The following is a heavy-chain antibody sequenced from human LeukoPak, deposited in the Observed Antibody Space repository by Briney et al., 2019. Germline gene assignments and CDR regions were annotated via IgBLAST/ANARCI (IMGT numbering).Heavy chain of an antibody. J-gene: IGHJ6*03. V-gene: IGHV4-59*01. CDR3: ARGDPRGYSYGPYYYYMDV. CDR2: IYYSGST. Sequence: SETLSLACTVSVGSISSYYWFWIRQPPGKGLEWIGYIYYSGSTNYNPSLKSRVTISVDRSKNQFSLKVNSMTAADTAVYYCARGDPRGYSYGPYYYYMDVWGRGTTVTVSS. D-gene: IGHD5-18*01. CDR1: VGSISSYY.